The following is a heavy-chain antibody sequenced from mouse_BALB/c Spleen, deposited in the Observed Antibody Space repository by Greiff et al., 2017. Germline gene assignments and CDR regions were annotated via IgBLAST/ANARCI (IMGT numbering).Heavy chain of an antibody. CDR3: LITTVVERYYFDY. V-gene: IGHV14-4*02. CDR2: IDPETGDP. CDR1: GFNIKDYY. Sequence: VQLQQSGAELVRSGASVKLSCTASGFNIKDYYMHWVKQRPEQGLEWIGWIDPETGDPEYAPKFQGKATMTADTSSNTAYLQLSSLTSEDTAVYYWLITTVVERYYFDYWGQGTTLTVSS. J-gene: IGHJ2*01. D-gene: IGHD1-1*01.